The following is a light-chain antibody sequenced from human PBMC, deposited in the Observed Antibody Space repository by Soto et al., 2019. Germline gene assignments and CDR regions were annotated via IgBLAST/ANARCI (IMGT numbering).Light chain of an antibody. CDR3: QPYDKLPLT. J-gene: IGKJ2*01. CDR2: DAS. CDR1: QDISNY. Sequence: DIQMTQSPSSLSASVGDRVTITCQASQDISNYLNWYQQKPGKAPKLLIYDASKLETGVPSRLNGSGSGTEFTVTNNRLQPEDYAKYYCQPYDKLPLTFGQGTKLEIK. V-gene: IGKV1-33*01.